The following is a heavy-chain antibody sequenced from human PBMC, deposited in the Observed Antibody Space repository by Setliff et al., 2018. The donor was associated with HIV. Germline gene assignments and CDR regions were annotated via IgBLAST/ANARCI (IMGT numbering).Heavy chain of an antibody. J-gene: IGHJ4*02. CDR3: ARDPRTMVRGVSPSYYFDY. Sequence: PGGSLRLSCAASGFTFSSYSMNWVRQAPGKGLEWVSSISSSSSYIYYADSVKGRFTISRDNAKNSLYLQMNSLRAEDTAVYYRARDPRTMVRGVSPSYYFDYWGQGTLVTVSS. D-gene: IGHD3-10*01. V-gene: IGHV3-21*01. CDR1: GFTFSSYS. CDR2: ISSSSSYI.